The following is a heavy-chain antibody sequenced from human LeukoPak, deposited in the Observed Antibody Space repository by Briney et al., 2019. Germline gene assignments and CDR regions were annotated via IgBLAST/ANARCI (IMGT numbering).Heavy chain of an antibody. V-gene: IGHV4-59*01. J-gene: IGHJ5*02. D-gene: IGHD3-10*01. CDR2: IYYSGST. Sequence: SETLSLTCTVSGGSISSYYWSWIRQPPGKGLEWIGYIYYSGSTNYNLSLKSRVTISVDTSKNQFSLKLSSVTAADTAVYYCARYLLWFGEDNWFDPWGQGTLVTVSS. CDR1: GGSISSYY. CDR3: ARYLLWFGEDNWFDP.